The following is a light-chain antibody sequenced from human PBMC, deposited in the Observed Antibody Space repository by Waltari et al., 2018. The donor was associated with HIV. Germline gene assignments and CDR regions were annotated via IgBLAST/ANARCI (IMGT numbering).Light chain of an antibody. CDR3: SSYAGSNWV. CDR1: TSDVGGSNY. Sequence: QSALTQPPSASGSPGQSVTISCTGTTSDVGGSNYVSWYQQHPGKAPKFIIYEVSKRPSGVPDRFSGSKSGNTASLTVSGLQAEDEADYYCSSYAGSNWVFGGGTKLTVL. J-gene: IGLJ3*02. CDR2: EVS. V-gene: IGLV2-8*01.